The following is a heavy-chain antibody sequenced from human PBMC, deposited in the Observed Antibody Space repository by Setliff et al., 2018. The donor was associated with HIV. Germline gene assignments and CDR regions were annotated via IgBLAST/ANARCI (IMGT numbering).Heavy chain of an antibody. D-gene: IGHD3-22*01. J-gene: IGHJ2*01. CDR2: VIPIFGST. V-gene: IGHV1-69*13. Sequence: ASVKVSCKASGGTFGKYSINWVRQAPGQGLEWMGGVIPIFGSTTFAQKFQGRVTITADESKDTVEMELSSLTSEDTAVYYCARDDHYYDMGSILSDWFFDVWDRGTLVTVS. CDR3: ARDDHYYDMGSILSDWFFDV. CDR1: GGTFGKYS.